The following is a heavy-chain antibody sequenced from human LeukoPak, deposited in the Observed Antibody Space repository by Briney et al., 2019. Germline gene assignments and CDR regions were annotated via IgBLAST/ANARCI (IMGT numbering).Heavy chain of an antibody. V-gene: IGHV3-30-3*02. J-gene: IGHJ5*02. Sequence: LSGGSLRLSCAASGFTFRSYAMHWVRQAPGKGLAWVGAIRNDGSNKYYADSVKGRFTMSRDNSKDTLYLEMSSLRAEDTALYYCAKDLRPHPRYCSSTSCFPFAWGQGTLVTVSS. CDR3: AKDLRPHPRYCSSTSCFPFA. CDR1: GFTFRSYA. D-gene: IGHD2-2*01. CDR2: IRNDGSNK.